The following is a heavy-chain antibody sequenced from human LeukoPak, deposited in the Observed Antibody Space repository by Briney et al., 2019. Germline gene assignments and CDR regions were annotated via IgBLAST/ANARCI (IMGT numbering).Heavy chain of an antibody. CDR2: INPKGGSS. Sequence: ASVKDSCKASGYTFSRYYIHWLRQAPGQGLEWMAVINPKGGSSRYAQKFQGRLTMSRDTSTSTVYMELSSLRSDDTAVYYCARDDLGQQFIFDYWGQGTLVTVSS. V-gene: IGHV1-46*01. J-gene: IGHJ4*02. CDR3: ARDDLGQQFIFDY. CDR1: GYTFSRYY. D-gene: IGHD5-24*01.